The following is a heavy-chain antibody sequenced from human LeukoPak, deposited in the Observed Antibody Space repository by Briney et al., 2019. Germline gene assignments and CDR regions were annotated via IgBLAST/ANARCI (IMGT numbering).Heavy chain of an antibody. D-gene: IGHD4-11*01. Sequence: GGSLRLSCAASGFTFSAHAMSWVRQAPGKGLDWVSAISGDGATTYYADSVKGRFTISRDNSKSTLYPQMNSLRAEDTAVYYCANQYPGWGQGTLVTVSS. CDR2: ISGDGATT. CDR3: ANQYPG. V-gene: IGHV3-23*01. J-gene: IGHJ4*02. CDR1: GFTFSAHA.